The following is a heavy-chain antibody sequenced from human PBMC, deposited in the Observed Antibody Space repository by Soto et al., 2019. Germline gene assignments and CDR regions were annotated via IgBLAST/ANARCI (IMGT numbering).Heavy chain of an antibody. CDR3: ATASIAAAGTWGDYFDC. Sequence: PGGSLRLSCAASGFTFSSFGMHWVRQAPGKGLEWVALIWYDGSNKYYADSVKGRFTISRDNSENTLYLQMSSLRAEDTAVYYCATASIAAAGTWGDYFDCWGQGTLVTVSS. CDR1: GFTFSSFG. D-gene: IGHD6-13*01. CDR2: IWYDGSNK. V-gene: IGHV3-33*01. J-gene: IGHJ4*02.